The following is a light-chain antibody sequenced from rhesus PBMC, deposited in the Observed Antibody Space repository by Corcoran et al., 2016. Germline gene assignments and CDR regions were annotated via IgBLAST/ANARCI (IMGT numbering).Light chain of an antibody. CDR1: QSVGSY. CDR2: GAS. J-gene: IGKJ2*01. V-gene: IGKV3-24*04. Sequence: ETVVTQSPATLSLSPGERATLSCRASQSVGSYLAWYQPQLGQAPRLTISGASSRATGIPDRFSGSGSGTDFPLTISSLEPEDVGVYYCQQSSNLYSFGQGTKVEIK. CDR3: QQSSNLYS.